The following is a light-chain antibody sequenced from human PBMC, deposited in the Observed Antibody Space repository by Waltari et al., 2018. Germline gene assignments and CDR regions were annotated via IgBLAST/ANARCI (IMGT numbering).Light chain of an antibody. CDR1: TLPKKY. Sequence: SYELTQPPSVSVSPGQTARITCSGETLPKKYAYWYQQKSGQAPVLVIYEYNKRPSGIPERFSGSISGTMATLTISGAQVEDEADYYCFSTDSSTKGVFGAGTKVTVL. J-gene: IGLJ1*01. V-gene: IGLV3-10*01. CDR3: FSTDSSTKGV. CDR2: EYN.